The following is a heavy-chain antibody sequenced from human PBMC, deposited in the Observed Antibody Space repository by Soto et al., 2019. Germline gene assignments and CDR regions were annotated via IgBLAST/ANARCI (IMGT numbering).Heavy chain of an antibody. CDR3: ARVLNGGWYAIGSFQY. Sequence: GGSLRLSCAASGFTFSIYAMSWVRQAPGQGLEWVSAISGGSDSTSYADSVKGRFTISRDNSRNTLYLQMNSLKADDTAVYYCARVLNGGWYAIGSFQYWGQGTVVTVSS. D-gene: IGHD6-19*01. CDR1: GFTFSIYA. CDR2: ISGGSDST. V-gene: IGHV3-23*01. J-gene: IGHJ1*01.